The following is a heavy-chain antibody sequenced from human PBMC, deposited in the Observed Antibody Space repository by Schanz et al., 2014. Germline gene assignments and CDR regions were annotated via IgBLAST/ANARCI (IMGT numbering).Heavy chain of an antibody. CDR2: ISASGGDT. D-gene: IGHD2-21*01. J-gene: IGHJ3*02. Sequence: EVQLLESGGGLVQPGGSLRLSCAASGFTFSSYAMSWVRQAPGKGLEWLSVISASGGDTYYADSVKGRFTISRDNSKNTLYLQMNSLRPEDTAVYYCARDGYSVVVISPTESFDIWGQGTMVTVSP. CDR3: ARDGYSVVVISPTESFDI. CDR1: GFTFSSYA. V-gene: IGHV3-23*01.